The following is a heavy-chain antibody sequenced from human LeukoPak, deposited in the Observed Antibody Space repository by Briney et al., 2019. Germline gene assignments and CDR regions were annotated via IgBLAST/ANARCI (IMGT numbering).Heavy chain of an antibody. V-gene: IGHV4-39*01. CDR2: IYYSGST. J-gene: IGHJ4*02. D-gene: IGHD6-13*01. CDR1: GGSISSSSYY. Sequence: PSETLSLTCTVSGGSISSSSYYWGWIRQPPGKGLGWIGSIYYSGSTYYNPSLKSRVTISVDTSKNQFSLKLSSVTAADTAVYYCARRTIAAAGSFDYWGQGTLVTVSS. CDR3: ARRTIAAAGSFDY.